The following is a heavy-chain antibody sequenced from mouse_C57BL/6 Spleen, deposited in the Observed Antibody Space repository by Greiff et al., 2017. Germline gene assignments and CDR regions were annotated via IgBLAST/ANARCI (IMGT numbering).Heavy chain of an antibody. CDR2: INPGSGGT. V-gene: IGHV1-54*01. CDR3: ARNYYDYGYFDY. D-gene: IGHD2-4*01. J-gene: IGHJ2*01. Sequence: VQLQQSGAELVRPGTSVKVSCKASGYAFTNYLIEWVKQRPGQGLEWIGVINPGSGGTNYNEKFKGKATLTADKSSSTAYMQLSSLTSEDSAVYFCARNYYDYGYFDYWGQGTTLTVSS. CDR1: GYAFTNYL.